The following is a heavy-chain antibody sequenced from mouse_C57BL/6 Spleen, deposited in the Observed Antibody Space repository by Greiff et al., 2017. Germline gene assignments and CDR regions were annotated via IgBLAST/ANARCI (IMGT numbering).Heavy chain of an antibody. J-gene: IGHJ1*03. CDR3: ARGGYSNYWYFDV. D-gene: IGHD2-5*01. Sequence: QVQLQQPGTELVKPGASVKLSCKASGYTFTSYWLHWVKQRPGQGLEWIGNINPSNGGTNYNEKFKSKATLTVDKSSSTAYMQLSSLTSEDSAVYYCARGGYSNYWYFDVWGTGTTVTVSS. CDR1: GYTFTSYW. CDR2: INPSNGGT. V-gene: IGHV1-53*01.